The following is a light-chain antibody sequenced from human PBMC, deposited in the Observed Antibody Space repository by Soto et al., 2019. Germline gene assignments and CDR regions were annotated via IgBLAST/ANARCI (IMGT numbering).Light chain of an antibody. Sequence: QSALTQPASVSGSPGQSITISCTGTSSDVGGYNYVSWYQQHPDKAPKLMIYVVSNRPSGVSNRFSGSKSGNTASLTISGLQAEDEADYYCSSYTISDTPYVFGTGTKVTVL. J-gene: IGLJ1*01. CDR2: VVS. CDR1: SSDVGGYNY. V-gene: IGLV2-14*01. CDR3: SSYTISDTPYV.